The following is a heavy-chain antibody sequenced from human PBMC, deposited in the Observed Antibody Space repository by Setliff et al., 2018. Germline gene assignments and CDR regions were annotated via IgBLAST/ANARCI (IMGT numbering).Heavy chain of an antibody. J-gene: IGHJ4*02. D-gene: IGHD5-18*01. CDR3: ARDGDSYGATVDY. CDR1: GYSVTELS. CDR2: FDPEDDET. Sequence: ASVKVSCKVSGYSVTELSMHWVRQAPGKGLEWMGGFDPEDDETIYAQKFQGRVTMTEDTSTDTAYMELSSLRSEDTAVYYCARDGDSYGATVDYWGQGTLVTVSS. V-gene: IGHV1-24*01.